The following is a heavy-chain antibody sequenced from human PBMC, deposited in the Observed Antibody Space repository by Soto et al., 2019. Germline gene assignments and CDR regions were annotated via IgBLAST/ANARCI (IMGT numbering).Heavy chain of an antibody. Sequence: GGSLRLSCVASGFSFSSYAMSWVRQAPGKGLEWVSVISGSDGSTYYADSVKGRFTISRDNSKNTLYLQMNSLRAEDTAVYYCAKDRIFVGAGTYYYYGMDVWGQGTTVTVSS. CDR2: ISGSDGST. V-gene: IGHV3-23*01. J-gene: IGHJ6*02. D-gene: IGHD1-26*01. CDR3: AKDRIFVGAGTYYYYGMDV. CDR1: GFSFSSYA.